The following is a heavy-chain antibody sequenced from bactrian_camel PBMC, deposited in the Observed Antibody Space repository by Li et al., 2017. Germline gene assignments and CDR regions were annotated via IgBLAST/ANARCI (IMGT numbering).Heavy chain of an antibody. CDR3: AARDWNKCMTTIQPHDFNY. Sequence: HVQLVESGGGLVQPGGSLRLSCVASICRYTHNACMAWFRQAPGKEREGVATIYLADGIPKYADSVKGRFTISRDNAKCTVYLQMNSLEPEDSAMYYCAARDWNKCMTTIQPHDFNYWGQGTQVTVS. V-gene: IGHV3S53*01. CDR2: IYLADGIP. J-gene: IGHJ4*01. CDR1: ICRYTHNA. D-gene: IGHD3*01.